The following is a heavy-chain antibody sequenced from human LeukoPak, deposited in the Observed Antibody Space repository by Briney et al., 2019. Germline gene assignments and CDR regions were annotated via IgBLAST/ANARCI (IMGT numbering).Heavy chain of an antibody. CDR2: ISNSSSYI. CDR3: ARARCSGGSCYFDY. J-gene: IGHJ4*02. V-gene: IGHV3-21*01. D-gene: IGHD2-15*01. CDR1: GFTFSSYS. Sequence: GGSLRLSCAASGFTFSSYSMHWVRQAPGKGLEWVSSISNSSSYIYYADSVKGRFTISRDNAKNSLYLQMNSLRAEDTVVYYCARARCSGGSCYFDYWGQGTLVTVSS.